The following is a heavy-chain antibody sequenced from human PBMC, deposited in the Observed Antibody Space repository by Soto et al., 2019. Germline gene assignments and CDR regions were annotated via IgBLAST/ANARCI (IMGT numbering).Heavy chain of an antibody. D-gene: IGHD3-16*01. Sequence: VEGSCKASGGAFGKYSNSWGRQAPGQGLEWMGGIILPFGTAKYSQKLQGRVTITRDTSASTAYMELSSLRSEDTAVYYCARVIGGLYYFDYWGQGTLVTVSS. CDR3: ARVIGGLYYFDY. CDR1: GGAFGKYS. J-gene: IGHJ4*02. CDR2: IILPFGTA. V-gene: IGHV1-69*13.